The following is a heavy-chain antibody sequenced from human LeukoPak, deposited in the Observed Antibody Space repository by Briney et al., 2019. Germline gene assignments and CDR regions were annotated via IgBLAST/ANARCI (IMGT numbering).Heavy chain of an antibody. CDR3: ASVPQITMVRGVIN. Sequence: GGSLRLSCAASGFTFSSYSMNWVRQAPGKGLEWVSSISSSSSYIYYADSVKGRFTISRDNAKNSLYLQMNSLRAEDTAVYYCASVPQITMVRGVINWGQGTLVTVSS. CDR1: GFTFSSYS. CDR2: ISSSSSYI. J-gene: IGHJ4*02. V-gene: IGHV3-21*01. D-gene: IGHD3-10*01.